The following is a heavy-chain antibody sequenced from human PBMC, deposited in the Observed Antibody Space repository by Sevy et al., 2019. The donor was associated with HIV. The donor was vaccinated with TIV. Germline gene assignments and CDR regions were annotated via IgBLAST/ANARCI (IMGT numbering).Heavy chain of an antibody. CDR2: IYYSGSG. V-gene: IGHV4-30-4*01. CDR1: DGSVSNGDYY. Sequence: SETLSLTCDVSDGSVSNGDYYWSWIRQPPGKGLEWFGYIYYSGSGYYNPFLKSRVTISVDTSKNQFSLKLKSVTAADTAIYYCASKRGYTHGPFESWGQGTLVTVSS. D-gene: IGHD5-12*01. CDR3: ASKRGYTHGPFES. J-gene: IGHJ4*02.